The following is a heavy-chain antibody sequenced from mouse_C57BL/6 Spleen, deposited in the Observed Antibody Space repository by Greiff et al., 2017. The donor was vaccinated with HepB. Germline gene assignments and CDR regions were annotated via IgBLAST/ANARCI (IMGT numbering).Heavy chain of an antibody. J-gene: IGHJ4*01. CDR1: GYTFTSYW. Sequence: VQLQQPGAELVRPGSSVKLSCKASGYTFTSYWMHWVKQRPIQGLEWIGNIDPSDSETHYNQKFKDKATLTVDKSSSTAYMQLSSLTSEDSAVYYCARDGVGKAMDYWGQGTSVTVSS. V-gene: IGHV1-52*01. CDR2: IDPSDSET. CDR3: ARDGVGKAMDY. D-gene: IGHD1-1*01.